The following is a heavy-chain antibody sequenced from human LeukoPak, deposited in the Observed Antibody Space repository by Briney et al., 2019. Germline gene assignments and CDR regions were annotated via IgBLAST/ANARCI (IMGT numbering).Heavy chain of an antibody. J-gene: IGHJ4*02. CDR3: ARGFTHCSSTSCYGGFDY. Sequence: SVKVSCKASGGTFSSYAISWVRQAPGQGLEWMGGIIPIFGTANYAQKFQGRVTITADESTSTAYMELSSLRSEDTAVYYCARGFTHCSSTSCYGGFDYWGQGPLVTVSS. CDR1: GGTFSSYA. D-gene: IGHD2-2*01. CDR2: IIPIFGTA. V-gene: IGHV1-69*13.